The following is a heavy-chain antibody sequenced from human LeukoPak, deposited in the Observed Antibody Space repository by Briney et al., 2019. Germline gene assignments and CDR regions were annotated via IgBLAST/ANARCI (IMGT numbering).Heavy chain of an antibody. Sequence: GGSLRLSCVGSGFTFSTYWMSWVCQAPGKGLEWVAHIKQDGSEKYFVDSVKGRFTISRDNAKNSVFLEMNRLRAEDTAVYYCARDWQEGKQQLGYWGQGTLVTASS. J-gene: IGHJ4*02. D-gene: IGHD6-13*01. CDR2: IKQDGSEK. CDR3: ARDWQEGKQQLGY. V-gene: IGHV3-7*01. CDR1: GFTFSTYW.